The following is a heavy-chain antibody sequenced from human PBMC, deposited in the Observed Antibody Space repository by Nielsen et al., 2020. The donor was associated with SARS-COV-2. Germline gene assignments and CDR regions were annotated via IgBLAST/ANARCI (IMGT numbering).Heavy chain of an antibody. Sequence: GESLKISCAASGFTFSASWMAWVRQAPGKGLEWLSNIRPDGTGANYVDSVKGRCTISRDNAKNLLYLQMGSLRADDTAVYFCQSEGNWGQGTLVTVSS. CDR1: GFTFSASW. V-gene: IGHV3-7*03. J-gene: IGHJ4*02. CDR3: QSEGN. CDR2: IRPDGTGA.